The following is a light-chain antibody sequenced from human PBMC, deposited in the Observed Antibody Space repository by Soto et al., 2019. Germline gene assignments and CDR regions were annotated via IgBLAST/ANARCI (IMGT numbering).Light chain of an antibody. J-gene: IGKJ4*01. CDR1: QGISSY. CDR3: QQFNSPLT. CDR2: AAS. Sequence: IQLTQSPSSLSASIGDRVTITCRASQGISSYLAWYQQKPGKAPKLLIYAASTLQSGVPSRFSGGGSGTDFTLTIGSLQPEDFATYYCQQFNSPLTFGGGTKVDIK. V-gene: IGKV1-9*01.